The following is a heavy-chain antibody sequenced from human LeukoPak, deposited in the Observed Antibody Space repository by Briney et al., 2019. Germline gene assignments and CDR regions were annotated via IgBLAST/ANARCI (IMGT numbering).Heavy chain of an antibody. CDR2: IYYSGST. CDR1: GGSISSSSYY. J-gene: IGHJ6*03. Sequence: SETLSLTCTVSGGSISSSSYYWGWIRQPPGKGLEWIWNIYYSGSTYYNPSLKSRVTISVDRSKNQFSLKQSSLTDADTAVYYCARHMAPRYYYYMDVWGKGTTVTVSS. V-gene: IGHV4-39*01. CDR3: ARHMAPRYYYYMDV. D-gene: IGHD3-10*01.